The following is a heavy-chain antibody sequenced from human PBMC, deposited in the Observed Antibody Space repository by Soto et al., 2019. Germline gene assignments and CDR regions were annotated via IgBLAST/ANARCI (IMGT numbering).Heavy chain of an antibody. CDR2: IYSGGST. Sequence: GGSLRLSCAASGFTVSSNYMSWVRQAPGKGLEWVSVIYSGGSTYYADSVKGRFTISRDNSKNTLYLQMNSLRAEDTAVYYCARDELWNENDAFDIWGQGTMVTVSS. CDR1: GFTVSSNY. V-gene: IGHV3-66*01. CDR3: ARDELWNENDAFDI. D-gene: IGHD1-1*01. J-gene: IGHJ3*02.